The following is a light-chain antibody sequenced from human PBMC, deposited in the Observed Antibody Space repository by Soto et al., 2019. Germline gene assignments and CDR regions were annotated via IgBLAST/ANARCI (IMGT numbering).Light chain of an antibody. J-gene: IGLJ3*02. CDR2: TNN. CDR1: SSNIGSNT. CDR3: ATWDDSLNVQV. Sequence: QAVVAQPPSASGTPGQRVTISCSGNSSNIGSNTVNWYQQLPGTAPTLLIYTNNQRPSGVPDRFSGSKSGTSASLAISGLRPEDEADYYCATWDDSLNVQVFGGGTKLTVL. V-gene: IGLV1-44*01.